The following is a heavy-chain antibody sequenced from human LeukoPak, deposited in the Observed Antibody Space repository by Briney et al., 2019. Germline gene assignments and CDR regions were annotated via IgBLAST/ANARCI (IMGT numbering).Heavy chain of an antibody. V-gene: IGHV3-30*03. CDR1: GFTFSSYG. J-gene: IGHJ4*02. CDR2: ISSDGSNK. D-gene: IGHD4-23*01. Sequence: GGSLRLSCAASGFTFSSYGMHWVRQAPGKGLEWVAVISSDGSNKYYADSVKGRFTISRDNSKNTLYVQMNSLRAEDTAVYYCARRAGGYSHPYDYWGQGILVTVSS. CDR3: ARRAGGYSHPYDY.